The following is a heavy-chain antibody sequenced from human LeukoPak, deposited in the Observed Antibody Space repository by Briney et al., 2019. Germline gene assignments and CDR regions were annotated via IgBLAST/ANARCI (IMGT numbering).Heavy chain of an antibody. V-gene: IGHV4-39*07. CDR2: IYFPGRA. J-gene: IGHJ4*02. Sequence: KTSETLSLTCSVSGGSVTSSTYYWGWIRQPPGKGLEWIGSIYFPGRAYYNPSLKSRATISVDTSKNQFSLKLSSVTAADTAVYYCARDLSGDFSALYSWGQGALVTVSS. CDR3: ARDLSGDFSALYS. CDR1: GGSVTSSTYY. D-gene: IGHD1-1*01.